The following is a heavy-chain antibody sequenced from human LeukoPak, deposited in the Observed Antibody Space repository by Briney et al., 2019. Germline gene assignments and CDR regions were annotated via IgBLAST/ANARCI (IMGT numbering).Heavy chain of an antibody. CDR1: GYSISSGYY. Sequence: SETLSLTCTVSGYSISSGYYWGWIRQPPGKGLEWIGSIYHSGSTYYNPSLKSRVTISVDTSKNQFSLKLSSVTAADTAVYYCARVSSITIFGVVIGLYFDYWGQGTLVTVSS. CDR2: IYHSGST. V-gene: IGHV4-38-2*02. CDR3: ARVSSITIFGVVIGLYFDY. D-gene: IGHD3-3*01. J-gene: IGHJ4*02.